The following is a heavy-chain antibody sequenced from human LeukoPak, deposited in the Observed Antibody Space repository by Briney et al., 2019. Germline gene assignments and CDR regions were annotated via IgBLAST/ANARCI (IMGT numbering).Heavy chain of an antibody. D-gene: IGHD5-18*01. V-gene: IGHV3-33*08. Sequence: GRSLRLSCAASRFAFSSYGMHCVRQAPGKALECVAVIWYDGSNKYYADSVKGRFTISRDNSKNTLYLQMNSLRAEDTAVYYCARDMVSGEPYNWFDPWGQGTLVTVSS. CDR3: ARDMVSGEPYNWFDP. CDR2: IWYDGSNK. J-gene: IGHJ5*02. CDR1: RFAFSSYG.